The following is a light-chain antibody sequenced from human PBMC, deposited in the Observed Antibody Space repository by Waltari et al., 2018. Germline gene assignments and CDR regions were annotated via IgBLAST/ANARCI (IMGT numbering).Light chain of an antibody. V-gene: IGLV1-47*01. Sequence: QSVLTQPPSASGTPGQRVAISCSGSSSNIGSNYVSWYQQLPGTAPKLLIHENNQGPSGVPDRFSGSKSGTAASLAISGLRSEDEADYYCAAWDDSLSGQVFGTGTKVSVL. CDR2: ENN. CDR1: SSNIGSNY. J-gene: IGLJ1*01. CDR3: AAWDDSLSGQV.